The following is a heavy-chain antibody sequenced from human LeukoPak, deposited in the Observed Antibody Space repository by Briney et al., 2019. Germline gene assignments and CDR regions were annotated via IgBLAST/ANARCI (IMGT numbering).Heavy chain of an antibody. Sequence: SVKVSCKASGSTFNYYTTNWVRQAPGQGLEWIGRIVPMFGIPDYAQKFQGRVTLTADKSTSTAYMELSSLRSEDTAMYYCAIMGGSTTRAVDYWAQGTLVTVPS. D-gene: IGHD2-8*01. CDR2: IVPMFGIP. CDR3: AIMGGSTTRAVDY. CDR1: GSTFNYYT. V-gene: IGHV1-69*02. J-gene: IGHJ4*02.